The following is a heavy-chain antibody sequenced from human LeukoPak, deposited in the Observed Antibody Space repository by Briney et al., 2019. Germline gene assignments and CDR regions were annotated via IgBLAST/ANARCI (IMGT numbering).Heavy chain of an antibody. CDR2: IRYDGSNK. D-gene: IGHD3-22*01. Sequence: PGGSLRLSCAASGFTFSSYGMHWVRQAPGKGLEWVAFIRYDGSNKYYADSVKGRFTISRDNSKNTLYLQMNSLRAEDTAVYYCAKGVLRITMIFDYWGQGTLVTVSS. CDR3: AKGVLRITMIFDY. J-gene: IGHJ4*02. CDR1: GFTFSSYG. V-gene: IGHV3-30*02.